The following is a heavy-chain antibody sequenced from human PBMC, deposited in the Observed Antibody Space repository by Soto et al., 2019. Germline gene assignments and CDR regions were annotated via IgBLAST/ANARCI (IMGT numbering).Heavy chain of an antibody. Sequence: GGSLILSCASSGFTCSNYLMDWVRQVPGKGLMWVSRINSDGSSTVYADSVKGRFTISRDNAKSTLYLQMNSLTAEDTAVYYCARNPAPSGWYDYWGQGALVTVSS. CDR1: GFTCSNYL. V-gene: IGHV3-74*01. D-gene: IGHD6-19*01. CDR2: INSDGSST. J-gene: IGHJ4*02. CDR3: ARNPAPSGWYDY.